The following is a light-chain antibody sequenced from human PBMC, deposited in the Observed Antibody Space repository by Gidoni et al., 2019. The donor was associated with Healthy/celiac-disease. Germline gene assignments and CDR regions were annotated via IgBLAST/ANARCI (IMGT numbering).Light chain of an antibody. CDR2: WAS. V-gene: IGKV4-1*01. J-gene: IGKJ1*01. CDR1: QSVLYSSNNKNY. Sequence: DIVMTQSPDSLAVSLGERDTINCKSSQSVLYSSNNKNYLAWYQQKPGQPPKLLIYWASTRESGVPDRFSGSGSGTDFTLTISSLQAEDVAVYYCQQYYSTPRTFGQGTKVEIK. CDR3: QQYYSTPRT.